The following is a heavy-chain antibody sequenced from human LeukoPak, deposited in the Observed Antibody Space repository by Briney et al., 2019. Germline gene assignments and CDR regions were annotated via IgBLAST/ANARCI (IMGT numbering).Heavy chain of an antibody. J-gene: IGHJ6*03. CDR1: GFTFSSYA. V-gene: IGHV3-23*01. Sequence: PGGSLRLSCAASGFTFSSYAMSCVRQAPGKGLEWVSAISGSGGSTYYADSVKGRFTISRDNSKNTLYLQMNSLRAEDTAVYYCAKFRGYSSGWSPSNMVYYYYMAVWGKGTTVTVSS. D-gene: IGHD6-19*01. CDR2: ISGSGGST. CDR3: AKFRGYSSGWSPSNMVYYYYMAV.